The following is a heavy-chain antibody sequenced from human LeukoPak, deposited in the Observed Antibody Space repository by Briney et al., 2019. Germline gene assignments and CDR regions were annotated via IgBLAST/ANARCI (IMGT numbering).Heavy chain of an antibody. CDR2: IWYDGSNK. D-gene: IGHD3-3*01. CDR1: GFTFSSYG. J-gene: IGHJ4*02. CDR3: AKDTEYDFWSGYCTPAFDY. V-gene: IGHV3-33*06. Sequence: GGSLRLSCAASGFTFSSYGMHWVRQAPGKGLEWVAVIWYDGSNKYYADSVKGRFTISRDNSKNTLYLQMNSLRAEDTAVYYCAKDTEYDFWSGYCTPAFDYWGQGTLVTVSS.